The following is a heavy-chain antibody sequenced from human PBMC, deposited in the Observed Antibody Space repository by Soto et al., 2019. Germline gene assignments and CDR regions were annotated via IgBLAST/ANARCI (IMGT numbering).Heavy chain of an antibody. J-gene: IGHJ6*02. CDR1: AGSISRNY. V-gene: IGHV4-4*07. Sequence: SETLSLTCNVSAGSISRNYWSCIRQPAGKALGWIGRIYTSGTTNYNPSLKSRATMLIATSKTQFSLILSSVTEAATGVYYCAREGESGFGMDVWGQGTTVTVSS. CDR2: IYTSGTT. D-gene: IGHD3-3*01. CDR3: AREGESGFGMDV.